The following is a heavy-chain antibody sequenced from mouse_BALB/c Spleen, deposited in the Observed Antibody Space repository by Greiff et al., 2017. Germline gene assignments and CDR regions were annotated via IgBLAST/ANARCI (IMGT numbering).Heavy chain of an antibody. CDR3: AREGGYYYAMDY. CDR1: GFTFSSFG. J-gene: IGHJ4*01. CDR2: ISSGSSTI. V-gene: IGHV5-17*02. Sequence: DVHLVESGGGLVQPGGSRKLSCAASGFTFSSFGMHWVRQAPEKGLEWVAYISSGSSTIYYADTVKGRFTISRDNPKNTLFLQMTSLRSEDTAMYYCAREGGYYYAMDYWGQGTSVTVSS.